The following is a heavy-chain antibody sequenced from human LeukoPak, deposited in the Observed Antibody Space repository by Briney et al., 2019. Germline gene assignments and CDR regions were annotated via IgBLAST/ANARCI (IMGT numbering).Heavy chain of an antibody. CDR3: ARGIYQSYGYYFDY. J-gene: IGHJ4*02. CDR2: ISRSSDYI. V-gene: IGHV3-21*01. D-gene: IGHD3-16*01. Sequence: PGGSLRLSCAASGFTFSNYNINWVRQAPGEGLEWVSSISRSSDYIYYADSLKGRFTISRDNAKNSLYLQMNSLRAEDTAVYYCARGIYQSYGYYFDYWGQGTLVTVSS. CDR1: GFTFSNYN.